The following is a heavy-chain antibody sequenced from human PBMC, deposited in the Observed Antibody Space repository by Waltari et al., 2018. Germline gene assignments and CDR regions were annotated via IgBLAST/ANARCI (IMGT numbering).Heavy chain of an antibody. J-gene: IGHJ5*02. CDR1: GFTCSSYW. CDR2: INSDGSTT. D-gene: IGHD5-12*01. V-gene: IGHV3-74*01. Sequence: EVQLVESGGGLVQPGGSLRLSCAASGFTCSSYWMHWVRQAPGKGLVWVSRINSDGSTTGYADSVKGRFTISRDNTKNTLSLQMNSLRDEDTAVYYCAVYLRSSPFDPWGQGTLVTVSS. CDR3: AVYLRSSPFDP.